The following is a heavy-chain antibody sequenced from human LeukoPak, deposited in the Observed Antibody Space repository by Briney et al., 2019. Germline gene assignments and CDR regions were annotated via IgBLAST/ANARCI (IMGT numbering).Heavy chain of an antibody. V-gene: IGHV3-11*04. J-gene: IGHJ3*02. CDR2: IGSSGSTI. Sequence: GXXLRLSCAASGFTFSDYYMSWIRQAPGKGLEWVSYIGSSGSTIYYADSVKGRFTISRDKAKNSLYLQMNSLRAEDTAVYYCARDPPNFDIWGQGTMVTVSS. CDR1: GFTFSDYY. CDR3: ARDPPNFDI.